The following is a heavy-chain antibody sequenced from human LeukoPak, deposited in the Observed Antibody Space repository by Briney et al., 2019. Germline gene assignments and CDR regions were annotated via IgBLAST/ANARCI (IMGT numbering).Heavy chain of an antibody. CDR1: GFTFSDYG. Sequence: GGSPRLSCVGYGFTFSDYGMTWVRQAPGKGLEWVSSISFGGGYTFYADSVKGHFTISRDNSRSTLYLQMNNLRAEDTALYYCAKRIDTRGSTHYHDYWGQGTLVTVSS. CDR2: ISFGGGYT. V-gene: IGHV3-23*01. J-gene: IGHJ4*02. D-gene: IGHD3-22*01. CDR3: AKRIDTRGSTHYHDY.